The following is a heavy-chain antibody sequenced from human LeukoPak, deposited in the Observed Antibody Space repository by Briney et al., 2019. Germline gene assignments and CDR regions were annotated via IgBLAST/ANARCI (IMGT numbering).Heavy chain of an antibody. Sequence: SETLSLTCTVSGGSISSGGYYWSWIRQPPGKGLEWIGYIYHSGSTYYNPSLKSRVTISVDRSKNQFSLKLSSVTAADTAVYYCASGLSGSYYFDYWGQGTLVTVSS. V-gene: IGHV4-30-2*01. J-gene: IGHJ4*02. D-gene: IGHD1-26*01. CDR1: GGSISSGGYY. CDR2: IYHSGST. CDR3: ASGLSGSYYFDY.